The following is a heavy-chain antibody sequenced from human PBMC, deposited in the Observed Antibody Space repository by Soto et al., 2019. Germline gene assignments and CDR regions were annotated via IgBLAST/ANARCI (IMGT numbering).Heavy chain of an antibody. V-gene: IGHV1-58*01. J-gene: IGHJ4*02. D-gene: IGHD2-8*01. Sequence: SVKVSCKASGCTFTSSAFQWVRQARGQRLEWIGWIAVGSGYTNYAQRFQDRVTLTRDMSTATTYMELSRLTSEDTAIYYCAADATAWQQMVPSDYWGQGTLVTVSS. CDR2: IAVGSGYT. CDR1: GCTFTSSA. CDR3: AADATAWQQMVPSDY.